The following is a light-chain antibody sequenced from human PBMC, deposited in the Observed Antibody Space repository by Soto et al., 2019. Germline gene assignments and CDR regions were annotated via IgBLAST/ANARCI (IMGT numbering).Light chain of an antibody. CDR1: QTVTNNY. V-gene: IGKV3-20*01. CDR2: GAS. Sequence: EVVLTQSPGTLSLSPGERATLSCRASQTVTNNYVSWYQQKPGQAPRLLIYGASSRATGIPDRFSGSGSGTDFTLIIRRLEPEDFAVYYCQQYGGSPLYTFGQGTKLEIK. J-gene: IGKJ2*01. CDR3: QQYGGSPLYT.